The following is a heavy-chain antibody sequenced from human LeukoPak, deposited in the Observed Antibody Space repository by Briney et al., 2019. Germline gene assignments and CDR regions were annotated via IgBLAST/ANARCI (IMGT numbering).Heavy chain of an antibody. J-gene: IGHJ4*02. CDR3: ARDSSGSCPY. CDR1: GFTFSSYS. D-gene: IGHD6-13*01. CDR2: ISSSSSYI. V-gene: IGHV3-21*01. Sequence: GGSLRLSCAASGFTFSSYSMNWVRQAPGKGLEWVSSISSSSSYIYYADSVKGRFTISRDNAKNSLYLQMNSLGAEDTAVYYCARDSSGSCPYWGQGTLVTVSS.